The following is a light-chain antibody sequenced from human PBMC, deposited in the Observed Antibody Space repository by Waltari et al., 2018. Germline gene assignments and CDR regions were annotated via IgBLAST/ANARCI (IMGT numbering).Light chain of an antibody. V-gene: IGLV2-14*01. CDR3: SSYTSSSTYV. CDR2: AVS. Sequence: QSALTQPASVSGSPGQSITISCTGTSSDGGGYNYVSWYQQHPGKAPKLMIYAVSNRPSGVSNRFSGSKSGNTASLTISGLQAEDEADYYCSSYTSSSTYVFGTGTKVTVL. CDR1: SSDGGGYNY. J-gene: IGLJ1*01.